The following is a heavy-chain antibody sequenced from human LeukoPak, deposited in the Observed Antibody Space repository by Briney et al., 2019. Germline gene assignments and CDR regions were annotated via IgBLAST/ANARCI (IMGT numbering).Heavy chain of an antibody. J-gene: IGHJ4*02. CDR2: INHSGST. CDR3: AGPYCSAGNCYSNFDS. V-gene: IGHV4-34*01. D-gene: IGHD2-15*01. Sequence: PSETLSLTCAVYGGSFSNYYWSWIRQPPGKGLEWIGEINHSGSTNYNPSLKSRVTISVDTSKKQFSLKLSSVTAADTAVYYCAGPYCSAGNCYSNFDSWGQGALVTVSS. CDR1: GGSFSNYY.